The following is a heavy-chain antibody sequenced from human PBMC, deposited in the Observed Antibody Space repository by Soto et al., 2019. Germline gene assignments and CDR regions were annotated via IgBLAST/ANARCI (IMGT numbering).Heavy chain of an antibody. CDR3: VRALSGHDHFFDS. J-gene: IGHJ4*02. CDR1: GFNFDDYG. CDR2: VNWNGGNS. D-gene: IGHD5-12*01. V-gene: IGHV3-20*04. Sequence: PGGSLRISCTASGFNFDDYGMAWVRQFPGKGLEWVSGVNWNGGNSGYADSVKGRFTISRDNIKNTLYLHMNSLRAGDTAFYYCVRALSGHDHFFDSWGLGTLVTVSS.